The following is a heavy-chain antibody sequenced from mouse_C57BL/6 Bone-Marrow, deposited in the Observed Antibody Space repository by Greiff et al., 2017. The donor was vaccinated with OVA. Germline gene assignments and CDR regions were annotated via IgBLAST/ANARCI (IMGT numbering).Heavy chain of an antibody. CDR1: GYSFTSYY. Sequence: VKLMESGPELVKPGASVKISCKASGYSFTSYYIHWVKQRPGQGLEWIGWIYPGSGNPKYNEKFKGKATLTADTSSSTAYMQLSSLTSEDSAVYYCARWYYGRAMDYWGQGTSVTVSS. CDR3: ARWYYGRAMDY. D-gene: IGHD1-1*01. V-gene: IGHV1-66*01. CDR2: IYPGSGNP. J-gene: IGHJ4*01.